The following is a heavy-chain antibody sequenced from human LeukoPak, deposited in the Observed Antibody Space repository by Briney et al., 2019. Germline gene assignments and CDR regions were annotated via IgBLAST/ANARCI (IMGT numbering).Heavy chain of an antibody. Sequence: PSETLSLTCTVSGGSISSSRYYWAWIRQPPGKGLEWIGTIYYSGTTFYNPSLKSRVTISVDTSKNQFSLNLSSVTAADTAVYYCARRDSSGYLRGRFDPWGQGTLVIVSS. D-gene: IGHD3-22*01. J-gene: IGHJ5*02. CDR2: IYYSGTT. CDR1: GGSISSSRYY. V-gene: IGHV4-39*01. CDR3: ARRDSSGYLRGRFDP.